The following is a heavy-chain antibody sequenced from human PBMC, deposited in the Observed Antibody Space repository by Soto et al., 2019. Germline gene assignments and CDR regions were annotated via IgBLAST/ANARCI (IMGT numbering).Heavy chain of an antibody. D-gene: IGHD2-21*02. CDR2: VYYTGST. J-gene: IGHJ5*02. V-gene: IGHV4-30-4*01. CDR3: VRTARQGAVAPHWFDR. Sequence: PSETLSLTCTVSGASIRSTDYYWSWSSQAPGKGLEWIGYVYYTGSTYYNPSLMSRLTISVDTSKNQFSLKLTSLTAAETAVYYCVRTARQGAVAPHWFDRWGQGTQVTVSS. CDR1: GASIRSTDYY.